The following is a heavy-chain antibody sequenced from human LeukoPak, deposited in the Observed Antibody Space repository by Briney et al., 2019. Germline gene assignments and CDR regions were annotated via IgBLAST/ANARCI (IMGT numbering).Heavy chain of an antibody. Sequence: PSETLSLTCAVYGGSFSGYYWSWIRQPPGKGLEWIGEINHSGSTNYNPSLKSRVTISVDTSKNQFSLKLSSVTAADTAVYYCARGGVYSLRESLAFDIWGQGTMVTVSS. CDR3: ARGGVYSLRESLAFDI. CDR2: INHSGST. CDR1: GGSFSGYY. V-gene: IGHV4-34*01. D-gene: IGHD2-15*01. J-gene: IGHJ3*02.